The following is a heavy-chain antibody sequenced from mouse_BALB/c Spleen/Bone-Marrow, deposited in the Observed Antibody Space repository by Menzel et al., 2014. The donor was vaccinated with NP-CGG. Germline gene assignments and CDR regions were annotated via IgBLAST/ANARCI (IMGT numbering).Heavy chain of an antibody. CDR1: GFTFSSFG. D-gene: IGHD2-1*01. CDR2: ISSGSSTI. J-gene: IGHJ4*01. V-gene: IGHV5-17*02. CDR3: ARHYGTIYYYAMDY. Sequence: EVLVVESGGGLVQPGGSRKLSCAASGFTFSSFGMHWVRQAPEKGLEWVAYISSGSSTIYYADTVKGRFTISRDNPKNTLFLQMTSLRSEDTAMYYCARHYGTIYYYAMDYWGQGTSVTVSS.